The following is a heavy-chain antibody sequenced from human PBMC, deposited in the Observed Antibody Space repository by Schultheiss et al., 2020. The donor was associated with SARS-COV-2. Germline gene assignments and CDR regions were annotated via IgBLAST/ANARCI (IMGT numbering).Heavy chain of an antibody. CDR1: GFTFSSYG. Sequence: GASLKISCAASGFTFSSYGMHWVRQAPGKGLEWVSSISSSSSYIYYADSVKGRFTISRDNSKNTLYLQMNSLRAEDTAVYYCARARGEWLRFEDWGQGTLVTVSS. D-gene: IGHD5-12*01. CDR3: ARARGEWLRFED. J-gene: IGHJ4*02. V-gene: IGHV3-21*01. CDR2: ISSSSSYI.